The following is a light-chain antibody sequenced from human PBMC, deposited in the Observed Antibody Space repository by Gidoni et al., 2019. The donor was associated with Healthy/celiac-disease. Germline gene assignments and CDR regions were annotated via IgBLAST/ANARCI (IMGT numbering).Light chain of an antibody. Sequence: EIVLTQSPATLSLSPGERATLSCRASQSVSSYLAWYQQNPGQAPRLLIYDASNRATGIPARFSGIGSGTDFTLTISSLAPEDFAVYYCQQRSNWPPLTFGGGTKVEIK. V-gene: IGKV3-11*01. J-gene: IGKJ4*01. CDR2: DAS. CDR3: QQRSNWPPLT. CDR1: QSVSSY.